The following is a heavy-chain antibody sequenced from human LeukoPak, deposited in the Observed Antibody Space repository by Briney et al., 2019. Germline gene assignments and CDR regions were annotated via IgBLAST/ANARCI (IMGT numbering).Heavy chain of an antibody. CDR1: GGTIRSYY. D-gene: IGHD4-17*01. CDR3: ARHGDYEIDY. V-gene: IGHV4-59*08. J-gene: IGHJ4*02. CDR2: IYYSGST. Sequence: SETLSLTCTVSGGTIRSYYWSWIRQPPGKGLEWIGYIYYSGSTNYNPSLKSRVTISVDTSKNQFSLKLSSVTAADTAVYYCARHGDYEIDYWGQGTLVTVSS.